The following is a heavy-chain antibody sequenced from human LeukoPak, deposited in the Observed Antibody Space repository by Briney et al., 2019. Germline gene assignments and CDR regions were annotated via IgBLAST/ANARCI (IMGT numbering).Heavy chain of an antibody. D-gene: IGHD3-22*01. CDR1: GFTFSSYA. CDR2: ITDSGGST. V-gene: IGHV3-23*01. Sequence: PGGSLRLSCAASGFTFSSYAMSWVRQAPGKGLEWVSAITDSGGSTYYADSVKGRFTISRDNSKNALYLQMNSLRAEDTAVYYCAKGRISMIVDDWYFDLWGRGTLVTVSS. J-gene: IGHJ2*01. CDR3: AKGRISMIVDDWYFDL.